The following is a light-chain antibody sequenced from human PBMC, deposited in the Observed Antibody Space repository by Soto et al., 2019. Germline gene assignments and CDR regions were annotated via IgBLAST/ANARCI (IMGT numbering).Light chain of an antibody. CDR2: EAS. Sequence: QSALTQPASVSGSAGQSITISCSGTMRDVGAYNLVSWYQQHPGTAPKLIIYEASNRPSGVPDRFSGSKSGNTASLTISGLQAADEADYYCSLYTSENTYAFGTGTKVTVL. J-gene: IGLJ1*01. V-gene: IGLV2-18*01. CDR1: MRDVGAYNL. CDR3: SLYTSENTYA.